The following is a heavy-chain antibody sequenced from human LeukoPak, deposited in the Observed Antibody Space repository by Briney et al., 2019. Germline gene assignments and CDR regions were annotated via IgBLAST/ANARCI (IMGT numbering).Heavy chain of an antibody. Sequence: ASVKVSCKASVYTFTDYYIHWVRQAPGQGLEWMGWINPNSGGSNNAQKFQGRVTMTRDTSISTAYMELSSLRSGDTAVFYCARREDNEGYDYWGQGTLVTVSS. J-gene: IGHJ4*02. V-gene: IGHV1-2*02. D-gene: IGHD1-1*01. CDR2: INPNSGGS. CDR3: ARREDNEGYDY. CDR1: VYTFTDYY.